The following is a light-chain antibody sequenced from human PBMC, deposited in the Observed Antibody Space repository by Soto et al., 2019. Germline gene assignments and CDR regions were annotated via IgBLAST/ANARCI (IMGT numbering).Light chain of an antibody. CDR2: GAS. CDR1: ESVSIN. J-gene: IGKJ2*01. CDR3: HQYNAWPPS. V-gene: IGKV3-15*01. Sequence: EIVMTQSPATLSVSPGERVTLSCRASESVSINLAWYQQKHAQAPRLLIYGASTGATSVPARFSGSGSGTGFTLTISSLQSEDFAVYYCHQYNAWPPSLGQGTKLEIK.